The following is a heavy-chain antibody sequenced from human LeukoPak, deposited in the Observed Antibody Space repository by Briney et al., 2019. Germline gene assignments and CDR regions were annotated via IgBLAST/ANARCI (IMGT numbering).Heavy chain of an antibody. CDR2: ISYDGSNK. J-gene: IGHJ4*02. CDR1: GFTFTSYG. Sequence: GTSLRLSCAASGFTFTSYGMHWVRQAPGKGLEWVAVISYDGSNKYYADPVKGRFTISRDNSKNTLYLQMNSLRAEDTAVYYCARAGITMIVVALDYWGQGTLVTVSS. V-gene: IGHV3-30*03. CDR3: ARAGITMIVVALDY. D-gene: IGHD3-22*01.